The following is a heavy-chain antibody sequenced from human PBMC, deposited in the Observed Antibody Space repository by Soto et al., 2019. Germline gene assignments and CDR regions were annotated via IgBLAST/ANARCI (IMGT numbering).Heavy chain of an antibody. V-gene: IGHV1-18*01. CDR1: GYTFTSYG. J-gene: IGHJ6*02. Sequence: ASVKVSCKASGYTFTSYGISWVRQAPGQGLEWMGWISAYNGNTNYAQKLQGRVTMTTDTSTSTAYMELRSPRSDDTAVYYCAKGRVRIFGVVTDPRYYYGMDVWGQGTTVTVSS. D-gene: IGHD3-3*01. CDR3: AKGRVRIFGVVTDPRYYYGMDV. CDR2: ISAYNGNT.